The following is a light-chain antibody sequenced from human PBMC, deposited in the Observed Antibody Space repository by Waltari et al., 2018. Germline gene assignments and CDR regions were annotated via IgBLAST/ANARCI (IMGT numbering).Light chain of an antibody. V-gene: IGKV3-15*01. CDR3: QQYNDWPPLT. J-gene: IGKJ4*01. CDR1: QSVSYN. Sequence: EIVMTQSPATLSVSPGERATLSCRASQSVSYNLAWYQQKPSQAPRLLIYGASTRATGIPARFSGSGSGTEFTLSISGLQSEDFAVYYCQQYNDWPPLTFGGGTKVEIK. CDR2: GAS.